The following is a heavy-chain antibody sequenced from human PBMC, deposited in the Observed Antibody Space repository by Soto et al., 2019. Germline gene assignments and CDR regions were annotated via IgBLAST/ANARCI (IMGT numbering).Heavy chain of an antibody. V-gene: IGHV2-5*01. J-gene: IGHJ2*01. CDR2: IYWNDDK. CDR1: GFSLSTSGVG. CDR3: AHIAGSGWYWYFDL. D-gene: IGHD6-19*01. Sequence: QITLKESGPTLVKPTQTLTLTCTFSGFSLSTSGVGAGWIRQPPGKALEWLALIYWNDDKRYSPSLKSRLTITKDTSKNQVVLTMTNMDPVDTATYYCAHIAGSGWYWYFDLWGRGTLVTVSS.